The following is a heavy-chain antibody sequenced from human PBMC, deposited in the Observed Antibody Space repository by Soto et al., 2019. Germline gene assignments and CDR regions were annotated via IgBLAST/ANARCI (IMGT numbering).Heavy chain of an antibody. CDR1: GFNFDNYG. CDR3: AKDRVGGTFYTPLGF. CDR2: ITYDGSFQ. J-gene: IGHJ4*02. D-gene: IGHD1-7*01. V-gene: IGHV3-30*18. Sequence: GGSLRLSCQASGFNFDNYGMHWVRQAPGKGLEWVAVITYDGSFQYYADSVKGRFTISRDNSKNTLFLHLNTLKPEDTAVYHCAKDRVGGTFYTPLGFWGQGTLVTVS.